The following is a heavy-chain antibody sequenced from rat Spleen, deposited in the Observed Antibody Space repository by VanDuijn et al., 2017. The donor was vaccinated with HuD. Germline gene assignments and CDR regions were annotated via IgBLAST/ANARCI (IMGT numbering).Heavy chain of an antibody. V-gene: IGHV5-17*01. J-gene: IGHJ4*01. CDR2: INYDGRST. D-gene: IGHD4-5*01. CDR1: GFIFSDYY. CDR3: ARHGRGKTTYYYVMDA. Sequence: EVQLVESGGGLVQPGGSLKLSCAASGFIFSDYYVAWVRQAPTKGLEWVATINYDGRSTFYRDSVRARFTISRENSKSTLYLPWESLKSEDTANYYCARHGRGKTTYYYVMDAWGQGASVTVSS.